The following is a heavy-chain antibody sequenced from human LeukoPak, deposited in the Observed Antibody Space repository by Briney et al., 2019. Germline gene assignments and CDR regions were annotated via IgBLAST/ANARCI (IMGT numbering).Heavy chain of an antibody. V-gene: IGHV1-46*01. CDR3: ARGTSSGVVHNWFDP. CDR1: GYTFTSYY. J-gene: IGHJ5*02. CDR2: INPSGGST. D-gene: IGHD3-3*01. Sequence: VASVKVSCKASGYTFTSYYMHWVRQAPGQGLEWMGIINPSGGSTSYAQKFQGRVTMTRDTSTSTVYMELSSLRSEDTAVYYCARGTSSGVVHNWFDPWGQGTLVTVSS.